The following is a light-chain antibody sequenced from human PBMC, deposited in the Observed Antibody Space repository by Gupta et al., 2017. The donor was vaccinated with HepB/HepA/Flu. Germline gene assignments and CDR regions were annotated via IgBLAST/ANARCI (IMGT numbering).Light chain of an antibody. Sequence: DIQMTQSPSSLSASVGDRVTITCRASQSIRTYLNWYHQKPGTAPKLLISGASNLQTGVPSRFSGSGSETDFTLTISGLQPDDFATYYCQQRVNAPWTFGQGTKVEI. J-gene: IGKJ1*01. CDR2: GAS. CDR3: QQRVNAPWT. CDR1: QSIRTY. V-gene: IGKV1-39*01.